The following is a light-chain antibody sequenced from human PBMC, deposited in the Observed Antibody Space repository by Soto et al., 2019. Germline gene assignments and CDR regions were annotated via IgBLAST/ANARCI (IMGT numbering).Light chain of an antibody. Sequence: HSALTQPASVSGSPGQSITISCTGTSSDVGGYNYVSWYQQHPGKAPKLMIYEVSNRPSGVSNRFSGSKSGNTASLTISGLQAEDEADCYCSSYTSSSTRVFGGGTKVTVL. CDR1: SSDVGGYNY. CDR2: EVS. V-gene: IGLV2-14*01. CDR3: SSYTSSSTRV. J-gene: IGLJ2*01.